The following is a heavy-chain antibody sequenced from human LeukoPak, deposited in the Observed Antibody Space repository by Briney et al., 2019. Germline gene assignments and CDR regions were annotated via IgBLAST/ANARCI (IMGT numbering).Heavy chain of an antibody. V-gene: IGHV4-59*01. D-gene: IGHD1-26*01. CDR2: IYYSGST. CDR3: ARYIVSYPHDAFDI. CDR1: GGSFSGYY. Sequence: SETLSLTCAVYGGSFSGYYWSWIRQPPGKGLEWIGYIYYSGSTSYNPSLKSRDTISVDTSKKQFSLKLSSVTAADTAFYYCARYIVSYPHDAFDIWGQGTMVTVSS. J-gene: IGHJ3*02.